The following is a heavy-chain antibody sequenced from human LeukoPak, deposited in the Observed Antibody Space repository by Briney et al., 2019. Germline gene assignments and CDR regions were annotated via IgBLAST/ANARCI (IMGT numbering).Heavy chain of an antibody. CDR2: ISAYNGNT. CDR3: ARDEVSGDRDFDY. J-gene: IGHJ4*02. V-gene: IGHV1-18*01. Sequence: ASVKVSCKASGYSFISYGINWVRQAPGQGVEWMGWISAYNGNTNYAQKLQGRVIMTTDTSTSTAYMELRSLRSDDTAVYYCARDEVSGDRDFDYWGQGTLVTVSS. CDR1: GYSFISYG. D-gene: IGHD4-17*01.